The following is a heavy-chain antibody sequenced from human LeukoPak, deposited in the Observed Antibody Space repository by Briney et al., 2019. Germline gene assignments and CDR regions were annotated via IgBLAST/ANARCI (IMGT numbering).Heavy chain of an antibody. CDR2: ISAYNGNT. CDR3: ATDLPMVRGVIITGYFDY. V-gene: IGHV1-18*01. Sequence: ASVKVSCKASGYTFTSYGISWVRQAPGQGLEWMGWISAYNGNTNYAQKLQGRVTMTTDTSTSTAYMELSSLRSEDTAVYYCATDLPMVRGVIITGYFDYWGQGTLVTVSS. J-gene: IGHJ4*02. D-gene: IGHD3-10*01. CDR1: GYTFTSYG.